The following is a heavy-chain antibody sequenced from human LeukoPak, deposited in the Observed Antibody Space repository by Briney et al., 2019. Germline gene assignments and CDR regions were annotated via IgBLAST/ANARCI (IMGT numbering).Heavy chain of an antibody. V-gene: IGHV1-8*01. D-gene: IGHD6-6*01. CDR2: MNPNSGNT. Sequence: ASVKVSCKASGYTFTSYDINWVRQATGQGLEGMGWMNPNSGNTGYAQKFQGRVTMTRNTSISTAYMELSSLRSEDTAVYYCARTLNRIAARRREESWFDPWGQGTPVTVSS. CDR1: GYTFTSYD. CDR3: ARTLNRIAARRREESWFDP. J-gene: IGHJ5*02.